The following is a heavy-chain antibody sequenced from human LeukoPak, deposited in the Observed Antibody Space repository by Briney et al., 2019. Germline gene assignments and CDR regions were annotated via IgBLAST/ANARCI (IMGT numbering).Heavy chain of an antibody. D-gene: IGHD3-22*01. CDR2: ISSSGSTI. J-gene: IGHJ4*02. CDR3: ARDTYYYDSSGYYPPGTLDY. CDR1: GFTFSDYY. Sequence: PGGSLRLSCAASGFTFSDYYMSWIRQAPGKGLEWVSYISSSGSTIYYADSVKRRFTISRDNAKNSLYLQMNSLRAEDTAVYYCARDTYYYDSSGYYPPGTLDYWGQGTLVTVSS. V-gene: IGHV3-11*04.